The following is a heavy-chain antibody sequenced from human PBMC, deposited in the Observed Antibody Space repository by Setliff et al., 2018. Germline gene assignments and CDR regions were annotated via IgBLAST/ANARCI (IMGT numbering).Heavy chain of an antibody. CDR2: TIPMFGST. V-gene: IGHV1-69*05. CDR1: GDTFRSYG. D-gene: IGHD3-22*01. Sequence: SVKVSCKASGDTFRSYGISWVRQAPGQGLEWMGGTIPMFGSTTYAQKFQGRVTIITDESTTTAYMELSSLGSEDTAVYYCAAQDYSDNIDYYQGPEWYFDLWGRGTLVTVSS. J-gene: IGHJ2*01. CDR3: AAQDYSDNIDYYQGPEWYFDL.